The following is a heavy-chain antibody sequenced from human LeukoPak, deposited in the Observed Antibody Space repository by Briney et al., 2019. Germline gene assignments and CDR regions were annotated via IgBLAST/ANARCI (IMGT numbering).Heavy chain of an antibody. CDR3: AKDIAARPEIDY. D-gene: IGHD6-6*01. V-gene: IGHV3-30*18. CDR1: GFTFSTYG. CDR2: ISYVGSDK. Sequence: GGSLRLSCAASGFTFSTYGMHWVRQAPGKGLEWVAVISYVGSDKYYADSVKGRFTISRDNSKNTLYPQVNSLRVEDTAVYYCAKDIAARPEIDYWGQGTLVTVSS. J-gene: IGHJ4*02.